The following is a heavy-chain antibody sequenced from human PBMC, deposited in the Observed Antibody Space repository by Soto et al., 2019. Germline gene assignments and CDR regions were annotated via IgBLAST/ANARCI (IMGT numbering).Heavy chain of an antibody. CDR3: AREKVGTTFFDN. CDR2: IYPSVSS. CDR1: GFAISRGYY. Sequence: SETLSLTCSVCGFAISRGYYWSWVRQPPGKGLEWIGSIYPSVSSYHNPSLASRLGLSIDASKNQFTLNLTSVTAADTALYFCAREKVGTTFFDNWGQGIQVTVSS. J-gene: IGHJ4*02. D-gene: IGHD2-21*02. V-gene: IGHV4-38-2*02.